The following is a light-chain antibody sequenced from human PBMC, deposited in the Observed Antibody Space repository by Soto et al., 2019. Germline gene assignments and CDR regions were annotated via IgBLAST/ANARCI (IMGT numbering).Light chain of an antibody. V-gene: IGLV1-40*01. CDR1: SSNIGAGYD. J-gene: IGLJ2*01. CDR3: QSYDSSLSGNVG. Sequence: QSVLTQPPSVSGAPGQRVTISCTGSSSNIGAGYDVHWYQQLPGTAPKLLIYGNSNRPSGVPDRFSGSKSGTSASLAITGLQAEDESDYYCQSYDSSLSGNVGFGGGTKSPS. CDR2: GNS.